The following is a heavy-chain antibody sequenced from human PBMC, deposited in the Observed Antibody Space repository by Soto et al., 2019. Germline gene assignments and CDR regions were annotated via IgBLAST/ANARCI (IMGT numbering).Heavy chain of an antibody. CDR2: ISAFNGDT. CDR1: GYIFTMYG. D-gene: IGHD2-2*01. J-gene: IGHJ4*02. CDR3: ARDVRDEYCRSPRCDGNLDN. Sequence: QVQLVQSGAEVKKPGAAVKVACLASGYIFTMYGISWVRQAPGQGPEWMGWISAFNGDTNYAQTLQGRVTMTRDTSTNTAYMELRSMTSDYTAVYYCARDVRDEYCRSPRCDGNLDNWGQGTLVTVSS. V-gene: IGHV1-18*01.